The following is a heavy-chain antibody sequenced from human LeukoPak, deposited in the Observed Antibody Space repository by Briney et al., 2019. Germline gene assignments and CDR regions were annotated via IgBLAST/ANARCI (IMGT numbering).Heavy chain of an antibody. Sequence: GGTLRLSCAASGFTFSGYEMNWIRQAPGKVLEWISYISSSGTTIYYADSVKGRFTISRDSAKSSLYLQMNSLRAEDTAVYYCARGPNWAYYFDSWAREPWSPSP. J-gene: IGHJ4*02. V-gene: IGHV3-48*03. CDR2: ISSSGTTI. CDR3: ARGPNWAYYFDS. CDR1: GFTFSGYE. D-gene: IGHD7-27*01.